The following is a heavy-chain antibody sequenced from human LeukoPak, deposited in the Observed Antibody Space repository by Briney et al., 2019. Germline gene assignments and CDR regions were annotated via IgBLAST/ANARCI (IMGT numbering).Heavy chain of an antibody. D-gene: IGHD2-21*01. J-gene: IGHJ4*02. V-gene: IGHV3-23*01. CDR2: INVSGGST. CDR3: ARGGGYCGGDCYGIDY. CDR1: GFTFSSYA. Sequence: GGSLRLSCAASGFTFSSYAMSWVRQAPGKGLEWVSGINVSGGSTFYADSVRGRFTISRDNSKNTLYLQMNSLRAEDTAVYYCARGGGYCGGDCYGIDYWGQGTLVTVSS.